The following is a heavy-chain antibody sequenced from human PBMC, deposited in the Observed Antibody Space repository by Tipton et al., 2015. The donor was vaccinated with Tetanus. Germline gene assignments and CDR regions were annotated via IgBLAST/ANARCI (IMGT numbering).Heavy chain of an antibody. CDR1: GGTVRSGDYS. CDR2: VSHSGRS. J-gene: IGHJ5*02. Sequence: TLSLTCTVSGGTVRSGDYSWNWIRQPPGKGLECLAYVSHSGRSNSYYSLKSRISISQDTSEYQFSLKLTSVTAADPAVYYCARDQGGGWFVGLDWFGPWGQGTLVTVSS. D-gene: IGHD3-10*01. CDR3: ARDQGGGWFVGLDWFGP. V-gene: IGHV4-61*08.